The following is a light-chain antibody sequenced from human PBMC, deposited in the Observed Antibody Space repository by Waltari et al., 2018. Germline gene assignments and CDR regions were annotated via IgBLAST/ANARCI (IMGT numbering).Light chain of an antibody. J-gene: IGLJ2*01. Sequence: SYDLTQPPSVSVSPGQTARITCSGNALPKLYSYWYQQKPGQAPLLLIYKDTQRASGIPERFSGSTSGTTVTLTISGVHAEDAADYYCQSADTDFANHVLFGGGTQLTVL. V-gene: IGLV3-25*03. CDR2: KDT. CDR1: ALPKLY. CDR3: QSADTDFANHVL.